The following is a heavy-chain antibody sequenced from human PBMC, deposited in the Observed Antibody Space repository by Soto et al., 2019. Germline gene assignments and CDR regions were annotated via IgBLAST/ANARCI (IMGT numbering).Heavy chain of an antibody. Sequence: SETLSLTCAVSGGSISSGGYSWSWIRQPPGKGLEWIGYIYHSGSTYYNPSLKSRVTISVDRSKNQFSLKLSSVTAADTAVYYCARAPRLNYYDSSGYYYDVVYYFDYWGQGTLVTVSS. CDR3: ARAPRLNYYDSSGYYYDVVYYFDY. D-gene: IGHD3-22*01. J-gene: IGHJ4*02. CDR1: GGSISSGGYS. CDR2: IYHSGST. V-gene: IGHV4-30-2*01.